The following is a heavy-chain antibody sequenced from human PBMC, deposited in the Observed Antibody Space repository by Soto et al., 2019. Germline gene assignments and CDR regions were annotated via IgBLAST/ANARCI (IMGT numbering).Heavy chain of an antibody. D-gene: IGHD3-16*01. V-gene: IGHV3-7*01. J-gene: IGHJ6*03. CDR2: IKQDGSEK. Sequence: GGSLRLSCAASGFTFSSYWMSWVRQAPGKGLEWVANIKQDGSEKYYGASVKGRFTFSKENAKTSLYLQMNSLRAEDTAVYYCARDSHFTSFYYYYYMDVWGKGTTVTVSS. CDR3: ARDSHFTSFYYYYYMDV. CDR1: GFTFSSYW.